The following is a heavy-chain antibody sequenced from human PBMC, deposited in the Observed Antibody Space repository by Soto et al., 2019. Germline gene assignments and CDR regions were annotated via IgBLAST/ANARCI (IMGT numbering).Heavy chain of an antibody. CDR3: AKDRSELLRDYYYYYGMDV. D-gene: IGHD1-26*01. Sequence: ASVKVSCKASGYSFTDYHIHWVRQAPGQGLEWLGRINPESGGTSTAQKFQGWVTMTTDTSISTASMELTRLTSDDTAVYYCAKDRSELLRDYYYYYGMDVWGPGTTVTVSS. CDR1: GYSFTDYH. J-gene: IGHJ6*02. V-gene: IGHV1-2*04. CDR2: INPESGGT.